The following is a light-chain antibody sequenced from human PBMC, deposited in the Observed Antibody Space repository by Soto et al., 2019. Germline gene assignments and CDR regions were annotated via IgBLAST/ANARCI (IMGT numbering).Light chain of an antibody. J-gene: IGKJ1*01. Sequence: EIVLTQSPGTLSLSPGERATLSCRASQRVAGSYLAWYQQKPGQAPRLLIYGASSRATGIPDRFSGSGSGTDFTLTISRLEPEDFAVYYCHQYGSSPTFGQGTKVEIK. V-gene: IGKV3-20*01. CDR2: GAS. CDR3: HQYGSSPT. CDR1: QRVAGSY.